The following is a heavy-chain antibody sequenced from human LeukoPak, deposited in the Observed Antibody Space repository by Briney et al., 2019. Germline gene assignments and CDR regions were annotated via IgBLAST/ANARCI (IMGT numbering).Heavy chain of an antibody. D-gene: IGHD3-9*01. CDR2: ISSSSSYI. CDR1: GFTFSSYS. CDR3: ARDQGDILTGYSTYFDY. Sequence: PGGSLRLSCAASGFTFSSYSMNWVRQAPGKGLEWVSSISSSSSYIYYADSVKGRFTISRDNAKNSLYLQMNSLRAEDTAVYYCARDQGDILTGYSTYFDYWGQGTLVTVSS. J-gene: IGHJ4*02. V-gene: IGHV3-21*01.